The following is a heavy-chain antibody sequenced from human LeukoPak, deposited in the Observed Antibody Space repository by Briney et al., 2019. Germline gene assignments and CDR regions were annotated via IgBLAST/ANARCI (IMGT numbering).Heavy chain of an antibody. CDR2: IKNDGSYT. CDR1: GFTFSSYW. D-gene: IGHD4-17*01. J-gene: IGHJ4*02. CDR3: VRDDDNYGLDY. V-gene: IGHV3-74*01. Sequence: GGSLRLSCAASGFTFSSYWMHWVRQAPGKGLVCVSRIKNDGSYTDYRDSVKGRFTISRDNAKSTLYLQMNSLRAEDTAVYYCVRDDDNYGLDYWGQGTLVTVSS.